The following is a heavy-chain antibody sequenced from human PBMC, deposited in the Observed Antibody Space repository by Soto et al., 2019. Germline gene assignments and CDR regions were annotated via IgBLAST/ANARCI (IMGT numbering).Heavy chain of an antibody. Sequence: GESLKISCKGSGYSFTSYRIGWVRQMPGKGLEWMGIIYPGDSDTRYSPSFQGQVTISADKSISTAYLQWSSLKASDTAMYYCARGRITMIVVVPDAFDIWGQGTMVTVSS. D-gene: IGHD3-22*01. CDR1: GYSFTSYR. J-gene: IGHJ3*02. CDR2: IYPGDSDT. CDR3: ARGRITMIVVVPDAFDI. V-gene: IGHV5-51*01.